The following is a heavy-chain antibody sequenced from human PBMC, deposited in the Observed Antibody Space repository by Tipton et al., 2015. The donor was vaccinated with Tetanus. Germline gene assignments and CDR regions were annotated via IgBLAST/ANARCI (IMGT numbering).Heavy chain of an antibody. D-gene: IGHD3-22*01. CDR2: ILPKSGDT. CDR1: GYTFTGFY. Sequence: QLVQSGAEVKKPGASVKVSCRAFGYTFTGFYMHWVRQAPGQGLEWMGWILPKSGDTKFAQKFQGRVTMTRDTSISTAYMEVSRLRSDDTAIYYCARGMDYDSSGIDDFWGQGTLVTVSS. CDR3: ARGMDYDSSGIDDF. J-gene: IGHJ4*02. V-gene: IGHV1-2*02.